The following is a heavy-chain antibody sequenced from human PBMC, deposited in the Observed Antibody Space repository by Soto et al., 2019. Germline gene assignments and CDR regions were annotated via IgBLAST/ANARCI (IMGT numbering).Heavy chain of an antibody. CDR1: GFSFSDYY. J-gene: IGHJ4*02. Sequence: QVQLVESGGGLVKPGGSLRLSCAASGFSFSDYYMTWIRQAPGKGLEWVSHISSSGASTYYADSVKGRFTISRDNAQNSLFLQMNSLGAEDTALYYCARRASTGRHFDSWGQGTLVTVSS. D-gene: IGHD1-1*01. V-gene: IGHV3-11*01. CDR2: ISSSGAST. CDR3: ARRASTGRHFDS.